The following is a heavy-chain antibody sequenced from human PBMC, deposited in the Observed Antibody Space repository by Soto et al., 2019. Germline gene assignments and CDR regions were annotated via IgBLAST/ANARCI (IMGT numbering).Heavy chain of an antibody. J-gene: IGHJ4*02. Sequence: SETLSLTCTVSGGSISSGGYYWSWIRQHPGKGLEWIGYIYYSGSTYYNPSLKSRVTISVDTSKNQFSLKLSSVTAADTAVYYCARAPLGIMVAPDFWGQGTLVTVSS. CDR1: GGSISSGGYY. CDR3: ARAPLGIMVAPDF. V-gene: IGHV4-31*03. D-gene: IGHD2-8*01. CDR2: IYYSGST.